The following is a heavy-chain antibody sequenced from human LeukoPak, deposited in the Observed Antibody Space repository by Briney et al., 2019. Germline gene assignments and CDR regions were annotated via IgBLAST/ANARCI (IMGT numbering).Heavy chain of an antibody. CDR2: IKKDGIEK. Sequence: GGSLRLSCAASGFTFSNYWMSWVRQAPGKGLKWVANIKKDGIEKYYVDSVKGRITISRDNARNSLYLQVNSLRAEDTAVYYCASQDSSGYYHYWGQGTLVTVSS. V-gene: IGHV3-7*01. CDR3: ASQDSSGYYHY. J-gene: IGHJ4*02. CDR1: GFTFSNYW. D-gene: IGHD3-22*01.